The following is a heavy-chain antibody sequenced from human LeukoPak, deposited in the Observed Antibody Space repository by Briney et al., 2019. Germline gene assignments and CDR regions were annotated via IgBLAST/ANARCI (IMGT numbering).Heavy chain of an antibody. D-gene: IGHD2-2*01. CDR1: GYTLTELS. CDR3: ARVGAMGYQLLYDAFDI. V-gene: IGHV1-18*01. Sequence: ASVKVSCKVSGYTLTELSMHWVRQAPGQGLEWMGWISAYNGNTNYAQKLQGRVTMTTDTSTSTAYMELRSLRSDDTAVYYCARVGAMGYQLLYDAFDIWGQGTMVTVSS. CDR2: ISAYNGNT. J-gene: IGHJ3*02.